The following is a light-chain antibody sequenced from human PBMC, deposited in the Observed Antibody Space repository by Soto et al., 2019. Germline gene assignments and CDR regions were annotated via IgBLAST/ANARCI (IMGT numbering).Light chain of an antibody. Sequence: EIVLTPSPGTLSLSPGQRATLSCRASQSVSSSYLSWYQQKPGQAPRLLIYGASDRDTGIPDRFSGGGSGTDFTLTISRLEPEDFAVYYCQQYDNSPMYTFGQGTNLEIK. CDR1: QSVSSSY. J-gene: IGKJ2*01. V-gene: IGKV3-20*01. CDR2: GAS. CDR3: QQYDNSPMYT.